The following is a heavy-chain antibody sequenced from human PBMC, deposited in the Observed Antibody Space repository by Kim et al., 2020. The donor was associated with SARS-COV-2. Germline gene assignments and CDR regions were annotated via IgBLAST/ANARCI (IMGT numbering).Heavy chain of an antibody. CDR3: ARDPTMVRGVIQNYGMDV. CDR2: IYYSGST. V-gene: IGHV4-39*07. J-gene: IGHJ6*02. CDR1: GGSISSSSYY. Sequence: SETLSLTCTVSGGSISSSSYYWGWIRQPPGKGLEWIGSIYYSGSTYYNPSLKSRVTISVDTSKNQFSLKLSSVTAADTAVYYCARDPTMVRGVIQNYGMDVWGQGTTVTVSS. D-gene: IGHD3-10*01.